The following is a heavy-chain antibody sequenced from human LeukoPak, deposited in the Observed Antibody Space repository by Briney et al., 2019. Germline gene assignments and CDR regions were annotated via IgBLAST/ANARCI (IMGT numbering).Heavy chain of an antibody. CDR3: ARDLIAAPVLGALGI. CDR2: IYYSGST. Sequence: SETLSLTCTVSGGSISSTSYYWDWIRQPPGKGLEWIGTIYYSGSTNYNPSLKSRVTISVDTSKSQVSLKLTSVTAADTAVYYCARDLIAAPVLGALGIWGQGTMVTVSS. D-gene: IGHD6-6*01. J-gene: IGHJ3*02. CDR1: GGSISSTSYY. V-gene: IGHV4-39*07.